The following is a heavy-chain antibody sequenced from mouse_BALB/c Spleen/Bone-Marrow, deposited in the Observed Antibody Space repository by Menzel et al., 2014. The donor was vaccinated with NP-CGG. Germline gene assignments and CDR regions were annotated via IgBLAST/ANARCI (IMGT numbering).Heavy chain of an antibody. V-gene: IGHV1-87*01. D-gene: IGHD1-2*01. CDR3: AREATANGISFDY. Sequence: QVQLKQSGAELARPGASVKLSCKASGYTFTSYWMQWVKQRPGQGLEWIGAIYPGDGDTRYTQKFKDKATLTADKSSGRAYMQLSSLASEDSAVYYCAREATANGISFDYWGQGTTLTVSS. J-gene: IGHJ2*01. CDR2: IYPGDGDT. CDR1: GYTFTSYW.